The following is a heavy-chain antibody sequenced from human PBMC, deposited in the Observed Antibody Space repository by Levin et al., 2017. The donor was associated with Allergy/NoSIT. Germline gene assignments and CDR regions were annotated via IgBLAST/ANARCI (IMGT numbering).Heavy chain of an antibody. Sequence: GGSLRLSCAASGFTLSGYWMHLVRQVPGKGLVWVSRITTDGRSTTYADSVKGRFTISRDNAKNTLYLQMNSLGAEDTAVYYCVRDVSYRFDLWGQGTLVTVSS. CDR2: ITTDGRST. V-gene: IGHV3-74*01. J-gene: IGHJ4*02. CDR3: VRDVSYRFDL. CDR1: GFTLSGYW. D-gene: IGHD3-16*02.